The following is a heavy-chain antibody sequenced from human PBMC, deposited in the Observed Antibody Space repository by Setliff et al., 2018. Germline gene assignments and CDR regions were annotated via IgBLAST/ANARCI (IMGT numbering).Heavy chain of an antibody. D-gene: IGHD6-6*01. CDR1: GGTFSIYT. J-gene: IGHJ6*03. CDR3: AKNARAAGRPYFYYYMDV. V-gene: IGHV1-69*08. Sequence: GASVKVSCKASGGTFSIYTISWVRQAPGQGLEWMGRIIPIFGTANYAQKFQGRVKITADKSTSTVYLEVSSLRSDDTAVYYCAKNARAAGRPYFYYYMDVWGKGTTVTVSS. CDR2: IIPIFGTA.